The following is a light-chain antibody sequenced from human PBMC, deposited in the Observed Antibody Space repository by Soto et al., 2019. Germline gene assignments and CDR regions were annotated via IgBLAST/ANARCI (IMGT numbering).Light chain of an antibody. CDR1: QSVGASD. CDR3: QQYVRSPYP. CDR2: GAS. J-gene: IGKJ2*01. Sequence: VLTQSPDTLSVSPGERVTLACRASQSVGASDLVWYQQKAGQPPRTLIFGASKRAIGIPDRFSGSGYGTYFTLTINGVEPEDFAVYYCQQYVRSPYPFGRAAKMEMK. V-gene: IGKV3-20*01.